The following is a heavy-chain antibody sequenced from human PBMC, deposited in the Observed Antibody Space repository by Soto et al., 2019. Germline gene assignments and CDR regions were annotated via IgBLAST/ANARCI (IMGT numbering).Heavy chain of an antibody. V-gene: IGHV4-39*01. Sequence: TVSGGSISSSSYYWGWIRQPPGKGLEWIGSIYYSGSTYYNPSLKSRVTISVDTSKNQFSLKLSSVTAADTAVYYCARQAAGSIYYYYYYGMDVWGQGTTVTAP. D-gene: IGHD6-13*01. CDR3: ARQAAGSIYYYYYYGMDV. CDR2: IYYSGST. J-gene: IGHJ6*02. CDR1: GGSISSSSYY.